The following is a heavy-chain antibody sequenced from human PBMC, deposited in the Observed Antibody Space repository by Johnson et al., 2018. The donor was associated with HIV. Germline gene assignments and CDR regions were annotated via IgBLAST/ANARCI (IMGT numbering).Heavy chain of an antibody. J-gene: IGHJ3*02. D-gene: IGHD6-13*01. CDR3: AKAFSSSWSDAFDI. CDR2: ISYDGSNK. V-gene: IGHV3-30*18. CDR1: GFTFSSYG. Sequence: QMHLVESGGGSVQPGRSLRLSCAASGFTFSSYGMHWVRQVPGKGLEWVAVISYDGSNKYYADSVKGRFTISRDNSKNTLYLQMNSLRAEDTAVYYCAKAFSSSWSDAFDIWGQGTMVTVSS.